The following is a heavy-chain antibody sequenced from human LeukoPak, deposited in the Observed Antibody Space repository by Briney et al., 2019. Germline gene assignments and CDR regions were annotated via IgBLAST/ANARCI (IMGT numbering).Heavy chain of an antibody. CDR2: INHSGST. V-gene: IGHV4-34*01. D-gene: IGHD2-2*01. Sequence: SETLSLTCAVYGGSFSGYYWSWIRQPPGKGLEWIGEINHSGSTNYNPSLKSRVTISVDTSKNQFSLKLSPVTAADTAVYYCARVGGCSSTSCYAGKYYFDYWGQGTLVTVSS. CDR3: ARVGGCSSTSCYAGKYYFDY. J-gene: IGHJ4*02. CDR1: GGSFSGYY.